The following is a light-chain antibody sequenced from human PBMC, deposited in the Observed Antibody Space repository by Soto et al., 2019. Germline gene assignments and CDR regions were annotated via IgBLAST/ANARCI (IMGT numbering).Light chain of an antibody. CDR2: EVI. J-gene: IGLJ2*01. CDR3: SSYTSSSTLV. Sequence: HSALTQPASVSGSPGQSITISCTATGSDVGAYNYVSWYQQHPGKAPKLMIYEVINRPSGVSNRFSGSKSGNTASLIISGLQAEDEADYYCSSYTSSSTLVFGGGTKVTVL. CDR1: GSDVGAYNY. V-gene: IGLV2-14*01.